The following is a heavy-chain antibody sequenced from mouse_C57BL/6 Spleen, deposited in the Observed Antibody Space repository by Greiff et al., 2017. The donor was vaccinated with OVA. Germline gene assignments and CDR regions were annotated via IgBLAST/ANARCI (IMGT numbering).Heavy chain of an antibody. CDR3: ARNYYGSSGWYFDV. D-gene: IGHD1-1*01. J-gene: IGHJ1*03. CDR1: GYSITSDY. CDR2: ISYSGST. V-gene: IGHV3-8*01. Sequence: DVKLQESGPGLAKPSQTLSLTCSVTGYSITSDYWNWLRKFPGNKLEYMGYISYSGSTYYNPSLKSRISITRDTSKNQYYLQLNSVTTEDTATYYCARNYYGSSGWYFDVWGTGTTVTVSS.